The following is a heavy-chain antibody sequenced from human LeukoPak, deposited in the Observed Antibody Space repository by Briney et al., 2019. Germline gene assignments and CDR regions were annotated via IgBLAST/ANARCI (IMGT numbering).Heavy chain of an antibody. V-gene: IGHV3-30-3*01. J-gene: IGHJ4*02. Sequence: PGGSLRLSCAASGFIFSSYAIHWVRQAPGKGLEWVAVISYDGSNKYYADSVKGRFTISRDNSKNTLYLQMNSLRAEDTAVHYCARDGRYFDWLPLDYWGQGTLVTVSS. CDR1: GFIFSSYA. D-gene: IGHD3-9*01. CDR2: ISYDGSNK. CDR3: ARDGRYFDWLPLDY.